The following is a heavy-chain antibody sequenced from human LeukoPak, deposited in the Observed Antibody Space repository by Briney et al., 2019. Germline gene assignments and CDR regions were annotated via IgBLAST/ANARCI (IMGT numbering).Heavy chain of an antibody. CDR1: GFTFSSYA. CDR2: ISGSGGST. D-gene: IGHD6-13*01. CDR3: ARPLGSSSWRHPGY. V-gene: IGHV3-23*01. J-gene: IGHJ4*02. Sequence: GGSLRLSCAASGFTFSSYAMSWVRQAPGKGLEWVSAISGSGGSTYYADSVKGRFTISRDNSKNTLYLQMNSLRAEDTAVYYCARPLGSSSWRHPGYWGQGTLVTVSS.